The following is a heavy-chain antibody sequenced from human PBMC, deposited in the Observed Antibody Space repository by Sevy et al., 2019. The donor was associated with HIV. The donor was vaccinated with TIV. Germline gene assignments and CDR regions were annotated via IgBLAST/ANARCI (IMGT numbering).Heavy chain of an antibody. CDR3: AREGSPYDTYYYYYGMDV. V-gene: IGHV3-7*01. CDR2: IKQDGSEK. J-gene: IGHJ6*02. D-gene: IGHD5-12*01. Sequence: GGSLRLSCAASGFTFNSYWMSWVRQAPGKGLEWVANIKQDGSEKYYVDSVKGRFTISRDNSQNSLVLQMTTLRAEDTAVYYCAREGSPYDTYYYYYGMDVWGQVTTVTVSS. CDR1: GFTFNSYW.